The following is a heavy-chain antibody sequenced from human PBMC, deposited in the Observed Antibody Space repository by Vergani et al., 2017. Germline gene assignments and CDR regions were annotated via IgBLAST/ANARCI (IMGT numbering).Heavy chain of an antibody. V-gene: IGHV4-39*07. D-gene: IGHD2-2*01. J-gene: IGHJ5*02. Sequence: QLQLQESGPGLVKPSETLSLTCTVSGGSISSSSYYWGWIRQPPGKGLEWIGSIYYSGSTYYNPSLKSRVTISVDTSKNQFSLKLSSVTAADTAVYYCARSLMGPVPQFDHWGQGTLVTVSS. CDR1: GGSISSSSYY. CDR2: IYYSGST. CDR3: ARSLMGPVPQFDH.